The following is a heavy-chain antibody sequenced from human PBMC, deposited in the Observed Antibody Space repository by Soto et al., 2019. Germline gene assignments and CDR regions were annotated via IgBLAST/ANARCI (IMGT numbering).Heavy chain of an antibody. D-gene: IGHD2-15*01. V-gene: IGHV4-59*01. CDR3: ARDLKEYCSDGKCSWCDP. J-gene: IGHJ5*02. Sequence: QVQVQESGPGLVKPSDTLSLTCTVSGASISTYYWSWIRQPPGKGLEWIGYISYSGSTNYHRSLKSRVTISFDASKHEISLQVRSATAADAAVYYCARDLKEYCSDGKCSWCDPWGQGTLVTVSS. CDR2: ISYSGST. CDR1: GASISTYY.